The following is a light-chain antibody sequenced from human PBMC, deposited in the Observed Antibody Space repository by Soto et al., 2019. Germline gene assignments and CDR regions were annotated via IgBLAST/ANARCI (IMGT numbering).Light chain of an antibody. CDR1: ESIDNW. Sequence: DIQMTQSPSTLSASVGDTVTITCRASESIDNWLAWYQQKPGKAPKLLIFAASTLVRGVPSRFSGRGSGTEFILTISSLQADDYATFYCQQYHTDWTFGQGTKVEIK. CDR2: AAS. J-gene: IGKJ1*01. V-gene: IGKV1-5*01. CDR3: QQYHTDWT.